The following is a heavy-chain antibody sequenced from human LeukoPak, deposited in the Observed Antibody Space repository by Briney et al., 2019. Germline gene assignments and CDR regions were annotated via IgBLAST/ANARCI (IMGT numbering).Heavy chain of an antibody. CDR3: ARGVAAPDY. CDR2: IKQDGSQK. J-gene: IGHJ4*02. V-gene: IGHV3-7*03. Sequence: GGSLRLSCAAPGFTFSSSWMSWVRQAPGKGLEWLATIKQDGSQKYYVDSVKGRFTISRDNAENSLHLQMNSLRAEDTALYYCARGVAAPDYWGQGTLVTVSS. D-gene: IGHD6-19*01. CDR1: GFTFSSSW.